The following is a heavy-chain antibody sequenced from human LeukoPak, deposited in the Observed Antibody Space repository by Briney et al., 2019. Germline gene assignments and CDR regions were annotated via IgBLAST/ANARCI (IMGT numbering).Heavy chain of an antibody. J-gene: IGHJ6*02. D-gene: IGHD5-24*01. CDR3: ARSYNNAGYFYYGMDV. V-gene: IGHV4-4*09. CDR1: GGSINTYY. Sequence: SETLSLTCTVSGGSINTYYWSWIRQPPGKGLELIGYIYFSGSTDYKPSLRSRVTISLDTSKNQFSLRLSSVTAADTAVYYCARSYNNAGYFYYGMDVWGQGTTVTVSS. CDR2: IYFSGST.